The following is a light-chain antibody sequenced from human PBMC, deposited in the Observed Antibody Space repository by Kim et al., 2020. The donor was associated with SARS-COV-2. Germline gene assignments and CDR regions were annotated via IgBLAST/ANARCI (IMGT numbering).Light chain of an antibody. CDR3: QAWDSSIHVV. Sequence: SYELTQSPSVSVSPGQTASITCSGDKLGDKYACWYQQKPGQSPVLVIYQDSKRPSGIPERFSGSNSGNTATLTISGTQAMDEADYYCQAWDSSIHVVFGG. CDR1: KLGDKY. CDR2: QDS. J-gene: IGLJ2*01. V-gene: IGLV3-1*01.